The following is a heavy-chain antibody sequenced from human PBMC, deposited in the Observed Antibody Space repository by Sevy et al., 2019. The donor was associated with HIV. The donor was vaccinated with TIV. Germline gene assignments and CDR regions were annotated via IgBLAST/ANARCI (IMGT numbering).Heavy chain of an antibody. J-gene: IGHJ4*02. CDR3: ARRFFDV. D-gene: IGHD3-16*01. V-gene: IGHV3-7*01. Sequence: GGSLRLSCAASGFTFDTYWMQWVCQAPGKGLEWVANIRQDGGEIYYSDSVKGRFTISRDNAKESLFLQMTNLKVEDSGIYYCARRFFDVWGQGVLVTVSS. CDR1: GFTFDTYW. CDR2: IRQDGGEI.